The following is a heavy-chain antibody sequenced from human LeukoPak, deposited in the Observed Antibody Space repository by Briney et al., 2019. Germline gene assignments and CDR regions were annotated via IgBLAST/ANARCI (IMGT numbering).Heavy chain of an antibody. CDR1: GYTFTGYY. D-gene: IGHD6-19*01. CDR3: ARVAGGIAVAGTNYGMDV. J-gene: IGHJ6*02. Sequence: GASVKVSCKASGYTFTGYYMHWVQQAPGQGLEWMGWINPNSGGTNYAQKFQGRVTMTRDTSISTAYMELSRLRSDDTAVYYCARVAGGIAVAGTNYGMDVWGQGTTVTVSS. V-gene: IGHV1-2*02. CDR2: INPNSGGT.